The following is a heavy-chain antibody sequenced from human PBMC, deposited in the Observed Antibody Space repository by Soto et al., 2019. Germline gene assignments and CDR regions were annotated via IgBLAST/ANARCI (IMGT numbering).Heavy chain of an antibody. J-gene: IGHJ4*02. D-gene: IGHD2-8*02. V-gene: IGHV4-34*01. Sequence: QVQLQQWGAGLLKPSETLSLTCAVYGGSFSGYYWTWIRQPPGTGLEWIGEIKHSGSTNYNPSLKSRVTISVDTSKNQFSLKLTSVTAADTAVYYCARDKITGLFNYWGQGPLVTVSS. CDR1: GGSFSGYY. CDR2: IKHSGST. CDR3: ARDKITGLFNY.